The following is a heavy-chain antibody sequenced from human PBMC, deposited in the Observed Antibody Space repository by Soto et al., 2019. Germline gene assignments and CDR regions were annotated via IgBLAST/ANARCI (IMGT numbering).Heavy chain of an antibody. V-gene: IGHV1-18*01. J-gene: IGHJ6*02. D-gene: IGHD2-2*01. CDR3: AREGTCSSTSCPTYFSFGMDV. Sequence: ASVKVSCKASGYTFAGYGISWVRQAPGQGLEWMGWISAYNGNTNYAQKLQGRVTMTTDTFTRTAYMEVRSLRSDDTAVYYCAREGTCSSTSCPTYFSFGMDVWGQGTTVTVSS. CDR1: GYTFAGYG. CDR2: ISAYNGNT.